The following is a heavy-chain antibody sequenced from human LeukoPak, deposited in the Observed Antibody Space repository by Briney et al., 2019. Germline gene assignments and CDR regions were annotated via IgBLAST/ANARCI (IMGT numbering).Heavy chain of an antibody. D-gene: IGHD3-10*01. Sequence: SETLSLSCAVSGVSIRSSSYYWGWVRHPPGKGREWVVSIYYSGSTSTKPSPKSRDTISEDTPTNQFSLKLSSLTAAETAPYFCAREADRELLWFGELFSYMDVWGKGTTVTVSS. J-gene: IGHJ6*03. V-gene: IGHV4-39*07. CDR2: IYYSGST. CDR1: GVSIRSSSYY. CDR3: AREADRELLWFGELFSYMDV.